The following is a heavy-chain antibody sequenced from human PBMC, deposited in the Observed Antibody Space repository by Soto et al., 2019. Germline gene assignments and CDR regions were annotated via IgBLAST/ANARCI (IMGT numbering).Heavy chain of an antibody. CDR3: ARGGLIRGALYY. V-gene: IGHV4-34*01. J-gene: IGHJ4*02. D-gene: IGHD3-10*01. Sequence: QVPLQQWGAGLLKPSETLSLTCAVYDGSSNNYYWSWIRQPPGQGLEWIGEINHSGSTNYNASLKSRVTISEDTPKKQFSLELRFVTAADTAVYYCARGGLIRGALYYWGQGTLVTVSS. CDR1: DGSSNNYY. CDR2: INHSGST.